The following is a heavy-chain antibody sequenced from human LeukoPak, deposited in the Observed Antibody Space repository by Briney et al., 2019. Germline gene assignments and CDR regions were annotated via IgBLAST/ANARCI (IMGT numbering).Heavy chain of an antibody. CDR2: MNHSGST. CDR1: GGSFSGYY. V-gene: IGHV4-34*01. J-gene: IGHJ5*02. Sequence: PSETLSLTCAVYGGSFSGYYWSWIRQPPGKGLEWIGEMNHSGSTNYNPSLKSRVTISVDTSKNQFSLKLSSVTAADTAVYYCARRPNYYGSSGYYPVWFDPWGQGTLVTVSS. D-gene: IGHD3-22*01. CDR3: ARRPNYYGSSGYYPVWFDP.